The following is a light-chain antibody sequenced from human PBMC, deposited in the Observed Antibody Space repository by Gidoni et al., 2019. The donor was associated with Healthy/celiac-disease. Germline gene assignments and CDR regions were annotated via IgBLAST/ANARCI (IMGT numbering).Light chain of an antibody. Sequence: DIQMTQSPSTLSASVGDRVTITCRASRSISSWLAWYQQKPGKAPKLLIYKASSLESGVPSRFSGSGSGTEFTLTISSLQPDDFATYYCQQYNSYPLPFGGGTKVEIK. CDR3: QQYNSYPLP. CDR1: RSISSW. J-gene: IGKJ4*01. V-gene: IGKV1-5*03. CDR2: KAS.